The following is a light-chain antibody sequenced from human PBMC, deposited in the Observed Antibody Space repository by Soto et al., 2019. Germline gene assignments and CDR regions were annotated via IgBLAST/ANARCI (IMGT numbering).Light chain of an antibody. Sequence: QSALTQPASVSGSPGQSITISCTGTSSDVGGYNLVSWYQQHPGKAPKLMIYEGSKRPSGGSNRFSGSKSGNTASLTISGLQAEDEADFYCSSYAGSSTTVFGTGTKLTVL. CDR1: SSDVGGYNL. CDR3: SSYAGSSTTV. V-gene: IGLV2-23*01. J-gene: IGLJ1*01. CDR2: EGS.